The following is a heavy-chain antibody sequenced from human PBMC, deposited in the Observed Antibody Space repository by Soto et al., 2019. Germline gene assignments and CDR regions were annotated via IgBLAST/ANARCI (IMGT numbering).Heavy chain of an antibody. CDR2: ISGSGGST. V-gene: IGHV3-23*01. CDR1: GFTFSSYA. Sequence: VQLLESGGGLVQPGGSLRLSCAASGFTFSSYAMSWVRQAPGKGLEWVSAISGSGGSTYYADSVKGRFTISRDNSKNTLYLQMNSLRAEDTAVYYCAKRRVDTAMVGGFYGMDVWGQGTTVTVSS. CDR3: AKRRVDTAMVGGFYGMDV. D-gene: IGHD5-18*01. J-gene: IGHJ6*02.